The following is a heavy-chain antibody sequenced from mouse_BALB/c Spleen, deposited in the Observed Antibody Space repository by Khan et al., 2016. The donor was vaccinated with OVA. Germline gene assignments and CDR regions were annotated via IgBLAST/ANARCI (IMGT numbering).Heavy chain of an antibody. CDR3: ARGYFGNYEFAY. J-gene: IGHJ3*01. Sequence: QVRLQQSGAELVKPGASVKLSCKTSGYTFTSYWIQWVKQRPGQGLGWIGQIFPGTGTPYYNENFKGKATLTVDTSSSTAYMQLSSLTSEDSAVYFCARGYFGNYEFAYWGQGTLVTVSP. CDR2: IFPGTGTP. CDR1: GYTFTSYW. D-gene: IGHD2-1*01. V-gene: IGHV1S132*01.